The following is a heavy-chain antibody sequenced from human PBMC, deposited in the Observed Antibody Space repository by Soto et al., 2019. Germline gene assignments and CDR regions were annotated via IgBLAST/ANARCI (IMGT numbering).Heavy chain of an antibody. CDR3: AADSALDGVGALWMDF. V-gene: IGHV1-58*01. CDR2: IVVGSGNT. Sequence: QMQLVQSGPEVKKPGTSVKVSCKASGFTFITSAVQWVRQARGQRPEWIGWIVVGSGNTKYAQKLQERVTITRDMSTSTAYMELNSLRSADTAVSFCAADSALDGVGALWMDFWGQGTTVIVSS. D-gene: IGHD3-10*01. J-gene: IGHJ6*02. CDR1: GFTFITSA.